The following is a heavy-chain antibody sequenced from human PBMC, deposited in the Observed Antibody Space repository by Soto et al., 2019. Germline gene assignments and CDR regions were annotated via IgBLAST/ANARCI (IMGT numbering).Heavy chain of an antibody. J-gene: IGHJ6*02. Sequence: QVQLVQSGGEVKKPGASVKVSCKTSGYSFTTYGISWVRQAPGQGLEWMGWISGYNGNTNYAQKLQGRVTMTTDTPTRTAYMGLRSMRSDDTAVYYCARGGPATYYYYGMDVWGQGSTVTVSS. CDR1: GYSFTTYG. CDR3: ARGGPATYYYYGMDV. V-gene: IGHV1-18*01. CDR2: ISGYNGNT.